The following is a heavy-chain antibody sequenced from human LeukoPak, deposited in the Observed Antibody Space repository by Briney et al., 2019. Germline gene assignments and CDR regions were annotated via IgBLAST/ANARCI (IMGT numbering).Heavy chain of an antibody. CDR1: GFNFKIYT. J-gene: IGHJ1*01. Sequence: GGSLRLSCAASGFNFKIYTMSWIRQAPGKGLEWVAYTDRNSDYIYYTDSVQGGVTLSRDNAKNSHYMQINSARDDGMGLYSCALTKAATGTFEESLDTWGQGTLVTVPS. CDR3: ALTKAATGTFEESLDT. D-gene: IGHD6-13*01. CDR2: TDRNSDYI. V-gene: IGHV3-21*01.